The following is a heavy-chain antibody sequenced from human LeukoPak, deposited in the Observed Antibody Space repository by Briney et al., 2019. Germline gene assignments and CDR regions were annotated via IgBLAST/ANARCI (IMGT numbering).Heavy chain of an antibody. Sequence: KSSETLSLTCAVYGGSFSGFYWSWIRQPPGKGLEWIGEINHSGSTYYNPSLKRRVTISADTSKNQSSLKLTSVTAADTAVYYCATLGEYYDSSGYYYNWGQGTLVTVSS. J-gene: IGHJ4*02. CDR2: INHSGST. V-gene: IGHV4-34*01. D-gene: IGHD3-22*01. CDR3: ATLGEYYDSSGYYYN. CDR1: GGSFSGFY.